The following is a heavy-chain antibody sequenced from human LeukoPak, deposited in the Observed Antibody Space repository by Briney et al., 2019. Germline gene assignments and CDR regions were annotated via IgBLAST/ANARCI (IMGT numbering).Heavy chain of an antibody. V-gene: IGHV3-7*01. CDR2: INKDGSEK. CDR1: GFTFTNYW. Sequence: PGGSLRLSCAASGFTFTNYWMTWVRQAPGKGLEWVANINKDGSEKQYVDSVKGRFTISRDNPKNSVYLQMSSLRVEDSAVYYCARDPVQDFDFSGQGIMVTVSS. J-gene: IGHJ4*02. CDR3: ARDPVQDFDF.